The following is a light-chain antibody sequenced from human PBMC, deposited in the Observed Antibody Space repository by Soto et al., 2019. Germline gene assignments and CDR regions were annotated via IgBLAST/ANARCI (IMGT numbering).Light chain of an antibody. CDR3: QHYNSYSEA. Sequence: DIQITESPSTLSGSVGYIVTITFRASQTISSWLAWYQQKPGKAPKLLIYKASTLKSGVPSRFSGSGSGTEFTLTISSLQPDDFATYYCQHYNSYSEAFGQGTKVDIK. J-gene: IGKJ1*01. CDR1: QTISSW. CDR2: KAS. V-gene: IGKV1-5*03.